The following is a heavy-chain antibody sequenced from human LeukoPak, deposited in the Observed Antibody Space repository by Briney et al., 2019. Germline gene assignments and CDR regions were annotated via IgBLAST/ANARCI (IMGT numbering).Heavy chain of an antibody. V-gene: IGHV3-30*02. CDR2: IRYDGSNK. Sequence: GGSLRLSRAASGFSFSNYGMHWARQAPGKGLEWVSFIRYDGSNKYYADSVKGQFTISRDNSKNTVYLQLNSLRAEDTAVYFCAKDDWDCSGGSCPSYYYAMEVWGQGTTVTVSS. CDR1: GFSFSNYG. J-gene: IGHJ6*02. D-gene: IGHD2-15*01. CDR3: AKDDWDCSGGSCPSYYYAMEV.